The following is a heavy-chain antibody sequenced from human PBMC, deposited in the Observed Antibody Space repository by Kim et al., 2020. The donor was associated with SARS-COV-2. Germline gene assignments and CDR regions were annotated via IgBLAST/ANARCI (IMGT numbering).Heavy chain of an antibody. CDR2: IYYSGST. CDR1: GGSISSSSYY. J-gene: IGHJ5*02. CDR3: ARLGMGMITFGRFDP. Sequence: ETLSLTCTVSGGSISSSSYYWGWIRQPPGKGLEWIGSIYYSGSTYYNPSLKSRVTISVDTSKNQFSLKLSSVTAADTAVYYCARLGMGMITFGRFDPWGQGTLVTVSS. V-gene: IGHV4-39*01. D-gene: IGHD3-16*01.